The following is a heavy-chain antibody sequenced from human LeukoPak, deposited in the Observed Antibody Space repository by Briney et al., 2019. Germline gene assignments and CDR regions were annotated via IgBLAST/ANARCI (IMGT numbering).Heavy chain of an antibody. CDR2: INPNSGGT. J-gene: IGHJ4*02. D-gene: IGHD3-3*01. CDR3: AREGGADFWSGYYNKYYFDY. Sequence: ASVKVSCKASGYTFTGYYMHWVRQAPGQGLEWMGWINPNSGGTNYVQKFQGRVTMTRDTSISTAYMELSRLRSDDTAVYYCAREGGADFWSGYYNKYYFDYWGQGTLVTVSS. V-gene: IGHV1-2*02. CDR1: GYTFTGYY.